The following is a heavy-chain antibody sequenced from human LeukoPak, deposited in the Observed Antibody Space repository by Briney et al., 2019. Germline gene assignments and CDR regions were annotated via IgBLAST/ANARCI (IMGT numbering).Heavy chain of an antibody. CDR3: ARTTEGGYTYGYFYYYYMDV. J-gene: IGHJ6*03. Sequence: PSETLSLTCTVSGGSISSGSYYWSWIRQPAGKGLEWIGRIYTSGSTNYNPSLKSRVTISVDTSKNQFSLKLSSVTAADTAVYYCARTTEGGYTYGYFYYYYMDVWGKGTTVTISS. CDR1: GGSISSGSYY. D-gene: IGHD5-18*01. CDR2: IYTSGST. V-gene: IGHV4-61*02.